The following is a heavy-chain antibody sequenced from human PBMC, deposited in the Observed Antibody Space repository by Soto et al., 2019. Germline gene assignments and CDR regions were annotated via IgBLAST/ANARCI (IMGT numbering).Heavy chain of an antibody. J-gene: IGHJ4*02. CDR2: IHGTRSII. Sequence: EVQLVESGGGLVQPGGSLRLSCEVSGFTFSIHAMNWVRQAPGKGLEWVAYIHGTRSIIYYADSVKGRFTISRDNAKNSLFLQMDSLRDEDTAVYYCARYARNADYDYWGQGTLVTVSS. CDR3: ARYARNADYDY. CDR1: GFTFSIHA. D-gene: IGHD3-16*01. V-gene: IGHV3-48*02.